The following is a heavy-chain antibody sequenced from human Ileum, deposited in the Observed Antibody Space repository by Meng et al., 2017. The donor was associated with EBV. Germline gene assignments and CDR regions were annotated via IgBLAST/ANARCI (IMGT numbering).Heavy chain of an antibody. D-gene: IGHD1-26*01. CDR1: GGSVSSRNYD. J-gene: IGHJ4*02. V-gene: IGHV4-39*07. Sequence: PQLKESGPGMVKTSDTLSLTFSVSGGSVSSRNYDWGWIRQPQGKALEWIASIYYSGTTYYNPSLQIRVSISVDKSKNQVSLNMTSMTAADTAVYYCASRELAPFDYWGQGTLVTVSS. CDR2: IYYSGTT. CDR3: ASRELAPFDY.